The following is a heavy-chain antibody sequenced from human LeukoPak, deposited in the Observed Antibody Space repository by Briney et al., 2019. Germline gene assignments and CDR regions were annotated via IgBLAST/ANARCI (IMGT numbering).Heavy chain of an antibody. CDR1: GFTFSSYW. Sequence: PGGSLRLSCAASGFTFSSYWMSWVRQAPGKGLEWVANIKQDGGEKYYVASVKGRFTISRDNAKNSLYLQMNSLRAEDTAVYYCARDSQEVVIPAAPGYWGQGTLVTVSS. V-gene: IGHV3-7*01. CDR2: IKQDGGEK. CDR3: ARDSQEVVIPAAPGY. J-gene: IGHJ4*02. D-gene: IGHD2-2*01.